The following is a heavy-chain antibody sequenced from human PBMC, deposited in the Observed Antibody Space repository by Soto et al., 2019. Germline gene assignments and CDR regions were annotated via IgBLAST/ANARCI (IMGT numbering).Heavy chain of an antibody. Sequence: PGGSLRLSCAASGFTFSSYGMHWVRQAPGKGLEWVAVIWYDGSNKYYADSVKGRFTISRDNSKNTLYLQMNSLRAEDTAVYYCARDRSKEGRDYFDYWGQGTLVTVSS. J-gene: IGHJ4*02. V-gene: IGHV3-33*01. D-gene: IGHD1-26*01. CDR3: ARDRSKEGRDYFDY. CDR1: GFTFSSYG. CDR2: IWYDGSNK.